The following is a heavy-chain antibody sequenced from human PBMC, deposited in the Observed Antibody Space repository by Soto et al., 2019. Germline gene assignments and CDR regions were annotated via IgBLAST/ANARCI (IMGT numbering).Heavy chain of an antibody. D-gene: IGHD2-2*01. V-gene: IGHV3-15*01. CDR1: GFTFNNAW. CDR2: VKSKSDGGST. Sequence: PGGSLRLSFAASGFTFNNAWMNWVRQAPGKGLEWVFRVKSKSDGGSTDYAAPVKGRFGISRDDSKNMVYLQMNRLKTEDTAVYYCATGYCTTSSCYFDXWGQGALVTVSX. J-gene: IGHJ4*02. CDR3: ATGYCTTSSCYFDX.